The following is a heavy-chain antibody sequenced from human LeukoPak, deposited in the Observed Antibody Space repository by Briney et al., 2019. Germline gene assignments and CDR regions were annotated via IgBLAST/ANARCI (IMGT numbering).Heavy chain of an antibody. CDR3: ARDSRGIAVAGTGGAGFDP. V-gene: IGHV4-39*07. CDR1: GGSISSSSYY. D-gene: IGHD6-19*01. Sequence: PSETLSLTCTVSGGSISSSSYYWGWIRQPPGKGMEWIGSIYYSGSTYYNPSLKSPVTISVDTSKNQFSLKLSSVTAADTAVYYCARDSRGIAVAGTGGAGFDPWGQGTLVTVSS. CDR2: IYYSGST. J-gene: IGHJ5*02.